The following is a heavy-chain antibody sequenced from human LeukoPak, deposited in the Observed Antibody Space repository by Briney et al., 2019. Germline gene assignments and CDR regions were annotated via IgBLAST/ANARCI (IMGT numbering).Heavy chain of an antibody. CDR3: AKDAPPCSGGSCYSGYYFYGMDV. J-gene: IGHJ6*04. Sequence: GRSLRLSCAVSGLTFSSYGMPWVRQAPGKGLERVAVISYDGSNKYYADSVKGRFTISRDNSKNTLYLQMNSLRAEDTAVFYCAKDAPPCSGGSCYSGYYFYGMDVWGKGTTVTVSS. CDR2: ISYDGSNK. D-gene: IGHD2-15*01. V-gene: IGHV3-30*18. CDR1: GLTFSSYG.